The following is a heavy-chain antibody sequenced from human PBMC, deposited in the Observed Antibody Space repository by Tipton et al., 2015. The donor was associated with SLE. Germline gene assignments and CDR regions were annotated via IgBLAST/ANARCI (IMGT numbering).Heavy chain of an antibody. D-gene: IGHD6-19*01. Sequence: LRLSCTVSGGSISSSSYYWGWIRQPPGKGLEWIGSIYYSGSTYYNPSLKSRVTISVDTSKNQFSLKLSSVTAADTAVYYCARAPRYSSGYYYYMDVWGKGTTVTVSS. CDR1: GGSISSSSYY. V-gene: IGHV4-39*07. CDR2: IYYSGST. J-gene: IGHJ6*03. CDR3: ARAPRYSSGYYYYMDV.